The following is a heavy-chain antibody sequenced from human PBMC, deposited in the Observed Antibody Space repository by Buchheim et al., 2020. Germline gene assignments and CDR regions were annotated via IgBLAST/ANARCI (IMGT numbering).Heavy chain of an antibody. V-gene: IGHV4-30-2*01. CDR2: IYHSGST. CDR3: ARVRIWEEQWLALDY. Sequence: QLQLQESGSGLVKPSQPLSLTCAVSGGSISSGGYSWSWIRQPPGKGLERIGYIYHSGSTYYNPSLKSRVTISVDRSTNQFSLKLSSVTAADTAVYYCARVRIWEEQWLALDYWGQGTL. J-gene: IGHJ4*02. D-gene: IGHD6-19*01. CDR1: GGSISSGGYS.